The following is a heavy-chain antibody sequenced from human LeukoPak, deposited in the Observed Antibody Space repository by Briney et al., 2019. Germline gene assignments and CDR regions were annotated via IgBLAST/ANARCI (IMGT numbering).Heavy chain of an antibody. CDR2: IYYSGST. V-gene: IGHV4-59*01. Sequence: SETLSLTCTVSGGSISFYYWSWIRQPPGKGLEWIGYIYYSGSTNYNPSLKSRVTISVDSSKNQFSLQLSSVTAADTAVYYCARGGTPRTFDYWGQGTLVTVSS. CDR1: GGSISFYY. CDR3: ARGGTPRTFDY. J-gene: IGHJ4*02. D-gene: IGHD1-14*01.